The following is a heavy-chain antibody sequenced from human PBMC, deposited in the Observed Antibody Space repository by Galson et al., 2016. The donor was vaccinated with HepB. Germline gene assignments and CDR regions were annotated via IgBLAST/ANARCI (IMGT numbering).Heavy chain of an antibody. D-gene: IGHD5/OR15-5a*01. CDR1: GITFNTYN. V-gene: IGHV3-23*01. CDR2: ISGSGDNT. Sequence: SLRLSCAASGITFNTYNMVWVRQAPGKGLEWVSAISGSGDNTYYADSVKGRFTISRDNSKNTLYLQMNSLRAEDTAVYYCAKDRVYAAVNWFDPWGQGTLVTVSS. CDR3: AKDRVYAAVNWFDP. J-gene: IGHJ5*02.